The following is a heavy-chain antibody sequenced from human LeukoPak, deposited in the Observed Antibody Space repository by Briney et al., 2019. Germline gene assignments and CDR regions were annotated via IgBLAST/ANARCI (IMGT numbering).Heavy chain of an antibody. Sequence: GGSLRLFCAGSGFTFSSYWMSWVRQAPGKGLEWVANIRQDGSEKYYVDSVKGRFTVSRDNAKNLLYLQMNSLRAEDTAVYYCARVAAVVAVTVVDYWGQGTLVTVSS. CDR1: GFTFSSYW. D-gene: IGHD2-15*01. CDR3: ARVAAVVAVTVVDY. V-gene: IGHV3-7*04. J-gene: IGHJ4*02. CDR2: IRQDGSEK.